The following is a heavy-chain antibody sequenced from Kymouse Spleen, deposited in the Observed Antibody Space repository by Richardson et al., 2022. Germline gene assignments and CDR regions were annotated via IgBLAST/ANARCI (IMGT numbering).Heavy chain of an antibody. V-gene: IGHV4-34*01. Sequence: QVQLQQWGAGLLKPSETLSLTCAVYGGSFSGYYWSWIRQPPGKGLEWIGEINHSGSTNYNPSLKSRVTISVDTSKNQFSLKLSSVTAADTAVYYCARGRAAGREKYYYGMDVWGQGTTVTVSS. J-gene: IGHJ6*02. CDR2: INHSGST. CDR3: ARGRAAGREKYYYGMDV. CDR1: GGSFSGYY. D-gene: IGHD6-13*01.